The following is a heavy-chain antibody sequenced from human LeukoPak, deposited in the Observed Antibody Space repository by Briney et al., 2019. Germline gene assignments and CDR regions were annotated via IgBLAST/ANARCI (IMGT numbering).Heavy chain of an antibody. CDR1: GFTVSNSY. CDR2: LYSGGST. Sequence: TGGSLRLSCAASGFTVSNSYMSWVRQAPGKGLEWVSVLYSGGSTYDADSVKGRFTISRDNSKNTLYLQLSSLRAEDTAVYYCAKHTDVPGHWYLDLWGRGTLVTVSS. V-gene: IGHV3-66*04. D-gene: IGHD3-10*02. CDR3: AKHTDVPGHWYLDL. J-gene: IGHJ2*01.